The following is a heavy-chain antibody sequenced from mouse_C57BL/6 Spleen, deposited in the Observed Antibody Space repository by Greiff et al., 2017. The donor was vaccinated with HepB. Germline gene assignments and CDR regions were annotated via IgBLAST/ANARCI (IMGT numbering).Heavy chain of an antibody. CDR3: ARRVDYDGYWYFDV. J-gene: IGHJ1*03. CDR1: GYTFTSYT. V-gene: IGHV1-4*01. D-gene: IGHD2-4*01. CDR2: INPSSGYT. Sequence: QVHVKQSGAELARPGASVKMSCKASGYTFTSYTMHWVKQRPGQGLEWIGYINPSSGYTKYNQKFKDKATLTADKSSSTAYMQLSSLTSEDSAVYYCARRVDYDGYWYFDVWGTGTTVTVSS.